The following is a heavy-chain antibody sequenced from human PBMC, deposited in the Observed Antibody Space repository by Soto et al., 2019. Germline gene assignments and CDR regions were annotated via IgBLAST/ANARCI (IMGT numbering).Heavy chain of an antibody. CDR3: AKYCSGGSCYWKADTWFDT. J-gene: IGHJ5*02. V-gene: IGHV3-23*01. CDR1: GFTFSSYA. CDR2: ISGSGGST. Sequence: PGGSLRLSCAASGFTFSSYAMSWVRQAPGKGLEWVSAISGSGGSTYYADSVKGRFTISRDNSKNTLYLQMNSLRAEDTAVYYCAKYCSGGSCYWKADTWFDTWGQGDLVTVSS. D-gene: IGHD2-15*01.